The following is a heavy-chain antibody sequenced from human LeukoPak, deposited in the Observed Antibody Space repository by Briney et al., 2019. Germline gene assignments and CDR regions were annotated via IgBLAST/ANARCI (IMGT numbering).Heavy chain of an antibody. Sequence: SETLSLTCTVSGGSISSSSYYWGWIRQPPGKGLEWIGSIYYSGSTYYNPSLKSRVTISVDTSKNQFSLKLSSVTAADTAVYYCARTYYDILTGHPDAFDIWGQGTMVTVSS. CDR1: GGSISSSSYY. J-gene: IGHJ3*02. V-gene: IGHV4-39*01. CDR3: ARTYYDILTGHPDAFDI. D-gene: IGHD3-9*01. CDR2: IYYSGST.